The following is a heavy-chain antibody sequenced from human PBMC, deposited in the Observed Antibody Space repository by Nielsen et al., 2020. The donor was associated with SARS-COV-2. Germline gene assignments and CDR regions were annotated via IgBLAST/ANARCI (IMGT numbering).Heavy chain of an antibody. CDR3: ARDLSLLWFGEGDAFDI. Sequence: GESLKISCAASGFTFSSYAMHWVRQAPGKGLEWVAVISYDGSNKYYADSVKGRFTISRDNAKNSLYLQMNSLRDEDTAVYYCARDLSLLWFGEGDAFDIWCQGTMVTVSS. CDR1: GFTFSSYA. J-gene: IGHJ3*02. D-gene: IGHD3-10*01. CDR2: ISYDGSNK. V-gene: IGHV3-30-3*01.